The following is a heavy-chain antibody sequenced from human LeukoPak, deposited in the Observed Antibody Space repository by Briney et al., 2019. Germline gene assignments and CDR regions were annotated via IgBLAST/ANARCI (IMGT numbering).Heavy chain of an antibody. J-gene: IGHJ5*02. CDR3: ARDCIEAVAGTGGNWFDP. Sequence: ASVKVSCKASGYTFTSYDIIWVRQAPGQGLEWMGWINPNSGGTNYAQKFQGRVTMTRDTSISTAYMELSRLRSDDTAVYYCARDCIEAVAGTGGNWFDPWGQGTLVTVSS. D-gene: IGHD6-19*01. CDR2: INPNSGGT. CDR1: GYTFTSYD. V-gene: IGHV1-2*02.